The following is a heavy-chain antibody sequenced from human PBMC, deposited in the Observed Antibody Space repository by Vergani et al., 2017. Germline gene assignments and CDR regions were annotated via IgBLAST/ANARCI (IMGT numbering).Heavy chain of an antibody. D-gene: IGHD2-8*01. J-gene: IGHJ5*02. CDR2: IYYSGST. CDR3: ARDLGLYCTNGVCKQRGWFDP. V-gene: IGHV4-34*11. Sequence: QVQLQQWGAGLLKPSETLSLTCAVYGGSFSGYYWSWIRQPPGKGLEWIGYIYYSGSTNYNPSLKSRVTISVDTSKNQFSLKLSSVTAADTAVYYCARDLGLYCTNGVCKQRGWFDPWGQGTLVTVSS. CDR1: GGSFSGYY.